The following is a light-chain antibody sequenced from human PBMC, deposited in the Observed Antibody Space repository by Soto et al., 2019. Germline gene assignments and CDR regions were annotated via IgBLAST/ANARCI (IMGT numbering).Light chain of an antibody. CDR1: QSISSN. CDR2: GAS. V-gene: IGKV3-11*01. CDR3: QQRSGWPPT. J-gene: IGKJ4*01. Sequence: EVVLTRSPVTLSLSPGKRATLSCRASQSISSNLAWYQQRPGQAPRLLIYGASTRAPGLPASFRGRGSETDFTLTINALEAEDCVGYCCQQRSGWPPTFGGGTKVDIK.